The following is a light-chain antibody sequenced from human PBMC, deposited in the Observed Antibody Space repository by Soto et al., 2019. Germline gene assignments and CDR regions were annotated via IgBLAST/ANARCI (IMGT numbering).Light chain of an antibody. CDR2: SNN. J-gene: IGLJ1*01. CDR1: SSTIGSNT. V-gene: IGLV1-44*01. CDR3: AAWDDSLNGYV. Sequence: QSALTQPPSASRTPGQRGTIACSVSSSTIGSNTVNWYQQLPGTAPKLLIYSNNQRPSEVPDRFSGSKSGTSASLAISGLQSEDEADYYRAAWDDSLNGYVFGTGTKVTVL.